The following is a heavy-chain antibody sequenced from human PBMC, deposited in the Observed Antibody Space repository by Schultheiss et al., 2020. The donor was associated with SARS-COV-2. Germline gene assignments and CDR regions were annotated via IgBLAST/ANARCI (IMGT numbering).Heavy chain of an antibody. J-gene: IGHJ1*01. Sequence: SETLSLTCTVSGGSVSSGSYYWSWIRQPPGKGLEWIGYIYYSGSTNYNPSLKSRVTISVDTSKNQFSLKLSSVTAADTAVYYCARGPGLVDFQHWGQGTLVTVSS. V-gene: IGHV4-61*01. CDR2: IYYSGST. CDR3: ARGPGLVDFQH. D-gene: IGHD6-6*01. CDR1: GGSVSSGSYY.